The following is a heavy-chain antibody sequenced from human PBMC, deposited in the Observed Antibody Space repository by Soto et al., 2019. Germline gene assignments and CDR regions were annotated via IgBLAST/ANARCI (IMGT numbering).Heavy chain of an antibody. D-gene: IGHD6-19*01. V-gene: IGHV3-23*01. J-gene: IGHJ4*02. CDR1: GFTFSSYA. Sequence: PGGSLRLSCAASGFTFSSYAMSWVRQAPGKGLEWVSAISGSGGSTYYADSVKGRFTISRDNSKNTLYLQMNSLRAEDTAVYYCARISSGWYVEALFDYWGQGTLVTVPS. CDR2: ISGSGGST. CDR3: ARISSGWYVEALFDY.